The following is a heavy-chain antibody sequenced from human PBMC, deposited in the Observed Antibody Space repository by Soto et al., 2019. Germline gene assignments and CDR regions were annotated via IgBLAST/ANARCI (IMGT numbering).Heavy chain of an antibody. CDR3: SRDAQGVFLDF. J-gene: IGHJ4*02. CDR1: GFTFSTYW. CDR2: ITQDGGGI. Sequence: EVQLVESGGGLVQPGGSLRLSCAASGFTFSTYWMSWVRQAPGKGLEWVTNITQDGGGIDYVESVKRRFTISRDHAKNSVYLQINSLRYVDTAVYYCSRDAQGVFLDFWGQRTLVTVSS. D-gene: IGHD2-8*01. V-gene: IGHV3-7*01.